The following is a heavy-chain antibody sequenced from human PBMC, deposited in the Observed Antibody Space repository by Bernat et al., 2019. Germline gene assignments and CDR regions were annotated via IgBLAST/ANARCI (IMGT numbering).Heavy chain of an antibody. Sequence: QVQLQQWGAGLLKPSETLSLTCVVYGGSFSGYYWSWIRQPPGKGLEWIGNINHSGTSNYNPSLKSRLSISEDTSKGPVSLKLSSVTAAATAGYYCARVWRYSGHGAGSAFDIWGQGTTVTVSP. CDR2: INHSGTS. D-gene: IGHD1-1*01. V-gene: IGHV4-34*02. CDR1: GGSFSGYY. CDR3: ARVWRYSGHGAGSAFDI. J-gene: IGHJ3*02.